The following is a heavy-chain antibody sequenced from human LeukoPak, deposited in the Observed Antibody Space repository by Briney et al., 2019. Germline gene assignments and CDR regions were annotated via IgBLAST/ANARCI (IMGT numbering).Heavy chain of an antibody. J-gene: IGHJ4*02. D-gene: IGHD2-15*01. Sequence: GGSLRLSCAASGFTFDDYAMHWVRQAPGKGLEWVSGISWNSGGIGYADSVKGRFTISRDNAKNSLYLQMNSLRAEDTALYYCAKDMGGGGTEPSDYWGQGTLVTVSS. CDR1: GFTFDDYA. CDR3: AKDMGGGGTEPSDY. V-gene: IGHV3-9*01. CDR2: ISWNSGGI.